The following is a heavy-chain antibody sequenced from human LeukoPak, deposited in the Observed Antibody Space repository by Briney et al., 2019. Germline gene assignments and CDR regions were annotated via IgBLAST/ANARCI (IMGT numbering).Heavy chain of an antibody. D-gene: IGHD5-24*01. CDR1: GFNLTNYA. J-gene: IGHJ6*04. CDR3: ASDPRDGGQNV. Sequence: GGSLRLSCAASGFNLTNYAMHWVRQAPGKGLEWVTLISYSGDSKYYADSVKGRFTFSRDKSKNTLYLQMNSLRPEDSAVYYCASDPRDGGQNVWGKGTTVTVSS. CDR2: ISYSGDSK. V-gene: IGHV3-30*04.